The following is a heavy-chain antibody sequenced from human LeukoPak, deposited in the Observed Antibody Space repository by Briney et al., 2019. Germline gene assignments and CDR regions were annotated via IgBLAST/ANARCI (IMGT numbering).Heavy chain of an antibody. J-gene: IGHJ4*02. D-gene: IGHD2-2*01. CDR3: ARASGYCSSTSCYPFDY. CDR1: GGTFSSYD. CDR2: IIPILGIA. Sequence: GASVKVSCKASGGTFSSYDISWVRQAPGQGLEWMGRIIPILGIANYAQKFQGRVTITADKSTSTAYMELRSLRSDDTAVYYCARASGYCSSTSCYPFDYWGQGTLVTVSS. V-gene: IGHV1-69*04.